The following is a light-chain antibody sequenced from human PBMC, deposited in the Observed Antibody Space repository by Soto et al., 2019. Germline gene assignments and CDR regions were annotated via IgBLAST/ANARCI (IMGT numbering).Light chain of an antibody. CDR3: QQYNSYPYT. CDR1: QSISSW. V-gene: IGKV1-5*01. J-gene: IGKJ2*01. Sequence: GDRVTITCRASQSISSWLAWYQQKPGKAPQLLIYDASSLESGVPSRFSGSGSGTEFTLTISSLQPDDFATYYCQQYNSYPYTFGQGTKLEIK. CDR2: DAS.